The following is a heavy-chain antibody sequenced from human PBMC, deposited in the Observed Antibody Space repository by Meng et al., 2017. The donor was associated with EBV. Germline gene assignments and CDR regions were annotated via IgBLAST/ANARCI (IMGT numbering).Heavy chain of an antibody. CDR3: ARLAPLVGSGSSKGLDD. CDR2: INAGNGNT. D-gene: IGHD3-10*01. V-gene: IGHV1-3*01. Sequence: QVQLVQSGAEVKKPGASVKVSXKASGYTFTSYAMHWVRQAPGQRLEWMGWINAGNGNTKYSQKFQGRVTITRDTSASTAYMELSSLRSEDTAVYYCARLAPLVGSGSSKGLDDWGQGTLVTVSS. CDR1: GYTFTSYA. J-gene: IGHJ4*02.